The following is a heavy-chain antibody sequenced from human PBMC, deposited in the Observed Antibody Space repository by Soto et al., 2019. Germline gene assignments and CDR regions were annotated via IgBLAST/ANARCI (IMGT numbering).Heavy chain of an antibody. V-gene: IGHV3-9*01. CDR2: ISWNSGSI. D-gene: IGHD2-2*01. J-gene: IGHJ4*02. Sequence: EVQLVESGGGLVQPGRSLRLSCAASGFTFGDYAMHWVRQAPGKGLEWVSGISWNSGSIDYADSVKGRFTISRDNAKNSRYLQMNSLRAEDTALYYCAKGLLLVVVPADFDYWGQGTLVTVSS. CDR3: AKGLLLVVVPADFDY. CDR1: GFTFGDYA.